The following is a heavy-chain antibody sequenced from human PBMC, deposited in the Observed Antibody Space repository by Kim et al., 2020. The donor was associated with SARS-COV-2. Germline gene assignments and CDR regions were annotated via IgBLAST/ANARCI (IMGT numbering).Heavy chain of an antibody. D-gene: IGHD3-3*01. CDR2: INPNSGGT. Sequence: ASVKVSCKASGYTFTGYYMHWVRQAPGQGLEWMGWINPNSGGTNYAQKFQGRVTMTRDTSISTAYMELSRLRSDDTAVYYCARERYDFWSGYYTKGWDFDYWGQGTLVTVSS. CDR3: ARERYDFWSGYYTKGWDFDY. J-gene: IGHJ4*02. CDR1: GYTFTGYY. V-gene: IGHV1-2*02.